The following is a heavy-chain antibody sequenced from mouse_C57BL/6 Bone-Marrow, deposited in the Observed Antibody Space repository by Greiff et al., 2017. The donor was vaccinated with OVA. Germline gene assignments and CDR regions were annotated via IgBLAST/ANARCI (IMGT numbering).Heavy chain of an antibody. CDR3: ARNWDVGFAY. Sequence: EVQRVESGPELVKPGASVKISCKASGYSFTGYYMNWVKQSPEKSLEWIGEINPSTGGTTYNQKFKAKATLTVDKSSSTAYMQLKSLTSEDSAVYYCARNWDVGFAYWGQGTLVTVSA. J-gene: IGHJ3*01. CDR2: INPSTGGT. D-gene: IGHD4-1*01. V-gene: IGHV1-42*01. CDR1: GYSFTGYY.